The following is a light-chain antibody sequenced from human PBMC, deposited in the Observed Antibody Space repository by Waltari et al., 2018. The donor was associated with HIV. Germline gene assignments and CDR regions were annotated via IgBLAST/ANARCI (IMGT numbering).Light chain of an antibody. Sequence: QSVLTQPPSASGTPGQRVSISCSGSSSNIGGNIVNRYQQLPGTAPKLLIYSNNRHPAGVPDRFAGSNSATSASLTIGGLQSEDEADYYCAAWDDSLNAWVFGGGTKLTVL. CDR3: AAWDDSLNAWV. CDR1: SSNIGGNI. J-gene: IGLJ3*02. V-gene: IGLV1-44*01. CDR2: SNN.